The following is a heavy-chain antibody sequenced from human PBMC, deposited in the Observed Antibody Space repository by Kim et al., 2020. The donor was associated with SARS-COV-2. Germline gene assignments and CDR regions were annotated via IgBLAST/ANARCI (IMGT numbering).Heavy chain of an antibody. V-gene: IGHV1-46*01. D-gene: IGHD3-22*01. CDR2: ST. J-gene: IGHJ4*02. CDR3: ARESSGYNDY. Sequence: STCAPQKFQGRVTMTRDTSTSTVYMELSSLRSEDTAVYYCARESSGYNDYWGQGTLVTVSS.